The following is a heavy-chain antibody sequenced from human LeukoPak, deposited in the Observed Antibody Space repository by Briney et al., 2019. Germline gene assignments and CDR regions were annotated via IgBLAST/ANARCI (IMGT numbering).Heavy chain of an antibody. V-gene: IGHV3-23*01. CDR1: GFTFSSYA. CDR2: ISGSGGST. D-gene: IGHD3-22*01. CDR3: AKSILGGYYDSSGRIELPGAFDI. Sequence: GGSLRLSCAASGFTFSSYAMSWVRQAPGKGLEWVSAISGSGGSTYYADSVKGRFTISRDTSKNTLYLQMNSLRAEDTAVYYCAKSILGGYYDSSGRIELPGAFDIWGQGTMVTVSS. J-gene: IGHJ3*02.